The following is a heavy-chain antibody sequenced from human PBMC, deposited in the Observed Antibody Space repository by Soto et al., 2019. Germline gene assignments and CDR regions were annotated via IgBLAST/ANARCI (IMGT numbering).Heavy chain of an antibody. Sequence: GGSLRLSCSASGFTFKKHAMHWVRQAPGTGLEYVSGISDTGGSTFHADSVKGRFTISRDNSRGTLFLQMNSLRVEDTAVYYCARGITMVRGVNSAFDYWGQGTLVTVSS. D-gene: IGHD3-10*01. V-gene: IGHV3-64*04. CDR2: ISDTGGST. CDR1: GFTFKKHA. CDR3: ARGITMVRGVNSAFDY. J-gene: IGHJ4*02.